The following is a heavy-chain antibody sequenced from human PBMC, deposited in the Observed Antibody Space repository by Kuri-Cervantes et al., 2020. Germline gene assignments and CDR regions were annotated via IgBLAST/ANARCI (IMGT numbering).Heavy chain of an antibody. J-gene: IGHJ4*02. CDR2: TSYDGTNQ. Sequence: GGSLRLSCAASGFTFSSYGMHWVRQAPGKGLEWVAFTSYDGTNQYYVDSVKGRFTISRDNSKNTVYLQMDSLRADDTAVYYCAKREQAAYGGFDYWGQGTLVTVSS. V-gene: IGHV3-30*18. CDR3: AKREQAAYGGFDY. CDR1: GFTFSSYG. D-gene: IGHD4-23*01.